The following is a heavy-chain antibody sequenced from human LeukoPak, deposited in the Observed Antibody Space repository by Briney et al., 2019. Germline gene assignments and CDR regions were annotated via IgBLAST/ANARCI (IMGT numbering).Heavy chain of an antibody. J-gene: IGHJ4*02. CDR1: GFTFSSYS. Sequence: GGSLRLSCAASGFTFSSYSMNWVRQAPGEGLEWVSSISSSSYIYYADSVKGRFTISRDNAKNSLYLQMNSLRAEDTAVYYCARVVVAGGFDYWGQGTLVTVTS. CDR2: ISSSSYI. CDR3: ARVVVAGGFDY. D-gene: IGHD6-19*01. V-gene: IGHV3-21*04.